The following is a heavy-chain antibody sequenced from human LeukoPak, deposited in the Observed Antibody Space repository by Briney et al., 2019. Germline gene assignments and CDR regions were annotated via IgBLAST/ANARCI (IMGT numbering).Heavy chain of an antibody. Sequence: GGSLRLSCAASEFTFSSYGMHWVRQAPGKGLEWVAFIRYDGGNKYYADSVKGRFTISRDNSKNTLYLQMNSLRAEDTAVYYCARWGIAARPEGAFDIWGQGTMVTVSS. V-gene: IGHV3-30*02. CDR3: ARWGIAARPEGAFDI. CDR1: EFTFSSYG. CDR2: IRYDGGNK. D-gene: IGHD6-6*01. J-gene: IGHJ3*02.